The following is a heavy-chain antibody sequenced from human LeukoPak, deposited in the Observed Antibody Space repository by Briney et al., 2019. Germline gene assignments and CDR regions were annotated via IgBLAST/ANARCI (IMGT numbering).Heavy chain of an antibody. Sequence: ASVKVSCKTSGYTFTGYYIHWVRQAPGQGLEWMGWINPNSGGTNYAQNFQGRVTMTRDTSISKAYMELSRLRSDDTAVYYCVRDDVSPWGQGTLVTVSS. V-gene: IGHV1-2*02. CDR2: INPNSGGT. CDR3: VRDDVSP. CDR1: GYTFTGYY. J-gene: IGHJ5*02.